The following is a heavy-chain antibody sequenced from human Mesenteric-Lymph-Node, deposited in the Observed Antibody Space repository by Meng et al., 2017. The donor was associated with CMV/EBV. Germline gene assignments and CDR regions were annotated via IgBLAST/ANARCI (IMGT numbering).Heavy chain of an antibody. J-gene: IGHJ4*02. CDR2: IYSGGSST. CDR1: GFTFSSYA. V-gene: IGHV3-23*03. D-gene: IGHD2-2*01. CDR3: ARDSDRFVVVPAAILGY. Sequence: GGSLRLSCAASGFTFSSYAMSWIRQAPGKGLEWVSVIYSGGSSTYYADSVKGRFTISRDNSKNTLYLQMNSLRAEDTAVYYCARDSDRFVVVPAAILGYWGQGTLVTVSS.